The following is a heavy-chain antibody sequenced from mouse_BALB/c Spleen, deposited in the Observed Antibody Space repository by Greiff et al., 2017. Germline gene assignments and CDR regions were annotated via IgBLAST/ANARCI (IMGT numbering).Heavy chain of an antibody. V-gene: IGHV1-9*01. J-gene: IGHJ4*01. CDR3: ARRPIYDYAMDY. CDR2: ILPGSGST. CDR1: GYTFSSYW. Sequence: QVQLQQSGAELMKPGASVKISCKATGYTFSSYWIEWVKQRPGHGLEWIGEILPGSGSTNYNEKFKGKATFTADTSSNTAYMQLSSLTSEDSAVYYCARRPIYDYAMDYWGQGTSVTVSS. D-gene: IGHD1-1*01.